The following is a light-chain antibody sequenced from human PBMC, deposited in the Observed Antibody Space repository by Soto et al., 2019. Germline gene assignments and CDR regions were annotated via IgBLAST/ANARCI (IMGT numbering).Light chain of an antibody. CDR3: QQYKNWPL. J-gene: IGKJ5*01. CDR1: QSVRSH. V-gene: IGKV3-15*01. Sequence: ILMTQSPSTLSVSPGEGVTLSCRASQSVRSHLAWYQQKPGQPPRLLIYGASTRATGIPARLSGSGFGTEFTLTISSLQSEDFAVYYCQQYKNWPLFGQGTRLEIK. CDR2: GAS.